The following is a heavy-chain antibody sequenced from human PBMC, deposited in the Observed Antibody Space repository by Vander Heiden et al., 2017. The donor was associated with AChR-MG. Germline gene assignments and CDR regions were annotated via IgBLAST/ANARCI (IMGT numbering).Heavy chain of an antibody. D-gene: IGHD5-12*01. J-gene: IGHJ4*02. Sequence: QVQLVESGGGVVQPGRSLRLSCAASGFTFSSYGMHWVRQAPGKGLEWVAVIWYDGSNKYYADSVKGRFTISRDNSKNTLYLQMNSLRAEDTAVYYCASPQINSGYDQLLYYWGQGTLVTVSS. CDR3: ASPQINSGYDQLLYY. V-gene: IGHV3-33*01. CDR2: IWYDGSNK. CDR1: GFTFSSYG.